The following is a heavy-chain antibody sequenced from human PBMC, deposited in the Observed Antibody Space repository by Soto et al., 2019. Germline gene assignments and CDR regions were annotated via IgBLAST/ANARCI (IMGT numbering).Heavy chain of an antibody. J-gene: IGHJ2*01. D-gene: IGHD2-21*01. CDR1: GFTFSSYS. CDR2: ISSSSSTI. V-gene: IGHV3-48*01. Sequence: EVQLVESGGGLVQPGGSLRLSCAASGFTFSSYSMNWVRQAPGKGLEWVSYISSSSSTIYYADSVKGRFTISRDNAKNSLYLQMNRLGGEDTAVYYWAREPSGDGDRGEDWYFDLWGRGTLVTVSS. CDR3: AREPSGDGDRGEDWYFDL.